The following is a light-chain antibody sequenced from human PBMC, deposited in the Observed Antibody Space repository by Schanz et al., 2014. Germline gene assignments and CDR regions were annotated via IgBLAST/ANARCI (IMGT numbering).Light chain of an antibody. CDR1: TSDVGGFDY. CDR3: CSYTSSSKGDV. V-gene: IGLV2-14*03. J-gene: IGLJ1*01. Sequence: QSALTQPASVSGSPGQSITISCTGTTSDVGGFDYVSWYQQQPGKAPKLIIYNVKTRPSGVSFRFSGSKSGNTASLAISGLQAEDEADYYCCSYTSSSKGDVFGTGTKLTVL. CDR2: NVK.